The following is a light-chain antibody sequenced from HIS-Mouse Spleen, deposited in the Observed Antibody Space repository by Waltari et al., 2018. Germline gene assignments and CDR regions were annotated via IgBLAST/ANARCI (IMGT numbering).Light chain of an antibody. V-gene: IGLV3-10*01. CDR2: EDS. CDR3: YSTDSSGNHRV. Sequence: SYELTQPPSVSVSPGQTARITCSGDALPKKYAYWYPQKSGQAPVLVIYEDSKRPSRIPERFSGSSSGTMATLTISGAQVEDEADYYCYSTDSSGNHRVFGGGTKLTVL. J-gene: IGLJ2*01. CDR1: ALPKKY.